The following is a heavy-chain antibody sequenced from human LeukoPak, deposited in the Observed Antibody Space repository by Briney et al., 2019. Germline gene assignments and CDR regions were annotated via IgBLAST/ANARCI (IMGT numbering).Heavy chain of an antibody. V-gene: IGHV3-23*01. J-gene: IGHJ4*02. CDR1: GFTFSSYA. D-gene: IGHD6-13*01. CDR2: ISGSGGST. CDR3: AKDPYSSSWYYFDY. Sequence: GGALRLSCAASGFTFSSYAMSWVRQAPGKGLEWVSAISGSGGSTYYADSVKGRFTISRDNSKNTLYLQMNSLRAEDTAVYYCAKDPYSSSWYYFDYWGQGTLVTVSS.